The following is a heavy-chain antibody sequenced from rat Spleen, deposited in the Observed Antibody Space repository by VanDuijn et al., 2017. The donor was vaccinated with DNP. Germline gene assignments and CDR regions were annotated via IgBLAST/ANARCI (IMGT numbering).Heavy chain of an antibody. CDR2: IIYDGSRT. CDR1: GFTFSDYD. D-gene: IGHD1-2*01. J-gene: IGHJ3*01. Sequence: EVQLVESGGGLVQPGRSLKLSCAASGFTFSDYDMAWVRQAPKKGLEWVATIIYDGSRTYYRDSVKGRFTLSRDNAKRTLYLQMDSLRSEDTATYYCTTHSVNYYSNYPTWFAYWGQGTLVTVSS. V-gene: IGHV5S10*01. CDR3: TTHSVNYYSNYPTWFAY.